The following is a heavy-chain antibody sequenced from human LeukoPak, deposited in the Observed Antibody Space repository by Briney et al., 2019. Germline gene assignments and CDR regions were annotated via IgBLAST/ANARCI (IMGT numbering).Heavy chain of an antibody. Sequence: GGSLRLSCAASGFTFSSYSMNWVRQAPGKGLEWVSSISSSSSYIYYADSVKGRFTISRDSAKNSLYLQMNSLRAEDTAVYYCATVYCGGDCYLGPMDYWGQGTLVTVSS. CDR3: ATVYCGGDCYLGPMDY. CDR1: GFTFSSYS. D-gene: IGHD2-21*02. V-gene: IGHV3-21*01. CDR2: ISSSSSYI. J-gene: IGHJ4*02.